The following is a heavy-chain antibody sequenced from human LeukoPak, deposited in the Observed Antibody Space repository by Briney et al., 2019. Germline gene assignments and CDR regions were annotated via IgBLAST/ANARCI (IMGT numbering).Heavy chain of an antibody. V-gene: IGHV4-30-2*01. D-gene: IGHD4-17*01. CDR2: IYHSGST. CDR3: ARNFEDDYRDYGYFDY. Sequence: SETLSLTCAVSGGSISSGGYSWSWIRQPPGKGLEWIGYIYHSGSTYYNPSLKSRVTISVGRSKNQFSLKLSSVTAADTAVYYCARNFEDDYRDYGYFDYWGQGTLVTVSS. J-gene: IGHJ4*02. CDR1: GGSISSGGYS.